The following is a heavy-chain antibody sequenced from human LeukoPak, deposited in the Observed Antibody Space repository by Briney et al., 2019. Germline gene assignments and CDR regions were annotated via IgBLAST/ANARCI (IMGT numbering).Heavy chain of an antibody. D-gene: IGHD3-3*01. CDR1: GYTFTSSG. V-gene: IGHV1-18*01. CDR3: ARGPRITIFGPYYYYYYMDV. CDR2: ISAYNGNT. Sequence: GASVKVSCKASGYTFTSSGISWVRQAPGQGLEWMGWISAYNGNTNYAQKRQGRVTMTTDTSTSTAYMELRSLRSDDTAVYYCARGPRITIFGPYYYYYYMDVWGKGTTVTVSS. J-gene: IGHJ6*03.